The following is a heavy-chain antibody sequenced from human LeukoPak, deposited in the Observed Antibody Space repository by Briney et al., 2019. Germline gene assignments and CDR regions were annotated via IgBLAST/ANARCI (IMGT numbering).Heavy chain of an antibody. CDR2: ISYDESNK. J-gene: IGHJ4*02. D-gene: IGHD4-17*01. CDR1: GFTFSSYG. Sequence: GGSLRLSCAASGFTFSSYGMHWVRQAPGKGLEWVAVISYDESNKYYADSVQGRFTISRDNSKNTPYLQMYSLRAEDTAVYYCAKDSKTTVTDYWGQGTLVTVSS. V-gene: IGHV3-30*18. CDR3: AKDSKTTVTDY.